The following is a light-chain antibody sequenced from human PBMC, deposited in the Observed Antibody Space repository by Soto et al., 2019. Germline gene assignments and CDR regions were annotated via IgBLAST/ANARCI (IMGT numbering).Light chain of an antibody. CDR3: QQYNDWPPYT. J-gene: IGKJ2*01. V-gene: IGKV3-15*01. Sequence: EIVMTQSPATLSVSPGDRATLSCRASQNILKSLAWFQQKPGQAPRLLIYGGSTLATGIPARFSGTGSGTEFTLTISSLQSEDFAVYYCQQYNDWPPYTFGQGTKVEI. CDR1: QNILKS. CDR2: GGS.